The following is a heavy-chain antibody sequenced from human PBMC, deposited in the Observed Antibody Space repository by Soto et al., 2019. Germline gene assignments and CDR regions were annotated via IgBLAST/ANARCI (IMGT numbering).Heavy chain of an antibody. V-gene: IGHV3-7*01. CDR2: IYPGGSEK. CDR1: GFTFSSYG. J-gene: IGHJ4*02. D-gene: IGHD6-19*01. CDR3: ARDRGSGLYRAGSDY. Sequence: EVQLVESGGGLVQPGGSLRLSFTASGFTFSSYGMTWVRQAPGKGLEWFANIYPGGSEKYYVESVKGRFTISRDNTRNSLSLQMNSLRAEDTAVYFCARDRGSGLYRAGSDYWGQGTQVTVSS.